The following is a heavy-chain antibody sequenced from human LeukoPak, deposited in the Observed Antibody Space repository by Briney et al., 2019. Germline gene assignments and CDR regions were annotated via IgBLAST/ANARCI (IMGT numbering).Heavy chain of an antibody. D-gene: IGHD3-22*01. V-gene: IGHV4-38-2*02. J-gene: IGHJ1*01. Sequence: SETLSLTCTVSGYSISSGYHWGWIRQPPGKGLEWIGSIYHSGSTYYNPSLKSRVTISVDTSKNQFSLKLRSVTAADTAVYYCARVVQSTDSSGFYLPEYFQHWGQGTLVAVSS. CDR3: ARVVQSTDSSGFYLPEYFQH. CDR1: GYSISSGYH. CDR2: IYHSGST.